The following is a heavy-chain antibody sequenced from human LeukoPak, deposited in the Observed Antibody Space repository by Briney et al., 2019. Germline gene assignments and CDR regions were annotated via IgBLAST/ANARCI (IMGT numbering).Heavy chain of an antibody. CDR2: IYYSGST. Sequence: SQTLSLTCTVSGGSISSGGYYWSWIRQHPGTGLEWIGYIYYSGSTYYNPSLKSRVTISVDTSKNQFSLKLSSVTAADTAVYYCARTSITIFGVVPSGMDVWGQGTTVTVSS. J-gene: IGHJ6*02. D-gene: IGHD3-3*01. CDR3: ARTSITIFGVVPSGMDV. V-gene: IGHV4-31*03. CDR1: GGSISSGGYY.